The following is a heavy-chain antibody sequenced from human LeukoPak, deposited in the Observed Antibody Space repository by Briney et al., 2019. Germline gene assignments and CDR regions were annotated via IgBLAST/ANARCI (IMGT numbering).Heavy chain of an antibody. J-gene: IGHJ4*02. V-gene: IGHV5-10-1*01. CDR2: IDPSDSYT. CDR1: GYSFTSYW. CDR3: ARHSYSSGWYSHFDY. Sequence: GESLKISCKGSGYSFTSYWISWVRQMPGKGLEWMGRIDPSDSYTNYSPSLQGHVTISADKSISTAYLQWSSLKASDTAMYYCARHSYSSGWYSHFDYWGQGTLVTVSS. D-gene: IGHD6-19*01.